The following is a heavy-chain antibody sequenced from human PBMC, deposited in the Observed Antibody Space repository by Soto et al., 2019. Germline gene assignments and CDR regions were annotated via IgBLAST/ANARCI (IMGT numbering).Heavy chain of an antibody. J-gene: IGHJ4*02. CDR2: IIPIFGTA. CDR1: GGTFSSYA. CDR3: ARDDRIVGAMDY. Sequence: SVKVSCKSSGGTFSSYAISWVRQAPGQGLEWMGGIIPIFGTANYAQKFQGRVTITADKSTSTAYMGLSSLRSEDTAVYYCARDDRIVGAMDYWGQGTLVTVSS. D-gene: IGHD1-26*01. V-gene: IGHV1-69*06.